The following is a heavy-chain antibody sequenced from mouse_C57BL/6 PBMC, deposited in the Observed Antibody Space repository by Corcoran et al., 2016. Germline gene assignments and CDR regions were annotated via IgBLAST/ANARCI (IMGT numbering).Heavy chain of an antibody. CDR3: ARCDYGRRTGTAWFAY. CDR1: GYTFTTYG. V-gene: IGHV9-3*01. D-gene: IGHD2-4*01. Sequence: QIQLVQSGPELKKPGETVKISCKASGYTFTTYGMSWVKQAPGKGLKWMGWINTYSGVPTYADDFKGRFAFSLETSASTAYLQINNLKNEDTATYVCARCDYGRRTGTAWFAYWGQGTLVTVSA. J-gene: IGHJ3*01. CDR2: INTYSGVP.